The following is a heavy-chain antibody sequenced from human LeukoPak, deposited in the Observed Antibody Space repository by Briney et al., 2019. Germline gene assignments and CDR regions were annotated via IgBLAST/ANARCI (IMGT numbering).Heavy chain of an antibody. CDR1: GGSVSSENYY. J-gene: IGHJ4*02. CDR3: ATTPGTMVRGVILY. CDR2: IYYSGST. Sequence: PSETLSLTCTVSGGSVSSENYYWSWIRQPPGKGLEWIGYIYYSGSTNYKSSLKSRVTISIDTSKNQFSLKLSSVTAADTAVYYCATTPGTMVRGVILYWGQGTLVTVSS. D-gene: IGHD3-10*01. V-gene: IGHV4-61*01.